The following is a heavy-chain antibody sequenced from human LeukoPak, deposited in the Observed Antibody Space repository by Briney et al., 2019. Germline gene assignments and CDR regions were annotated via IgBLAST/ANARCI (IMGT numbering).Heavy chain of an antibody. CDR3: ARELAYCGGDCYFGGVDY. J-gene: IGHJ4*02. V-gene: IGHV3-11*01. Sequence: GGSLRLSCAASGFTFSDYYMSWIRQAPGKGLEWVSYISSSGSTIYYADSVEGRFTISRDNAKNSLYLQMNSLRAEDTAVYYCARELAYCGGDCYFGGVDYWGQGTLVTVSS. CDR1: GFTFSDYY. CDR2: ISSSGSTI. D-gene: IGHD2-21*02.